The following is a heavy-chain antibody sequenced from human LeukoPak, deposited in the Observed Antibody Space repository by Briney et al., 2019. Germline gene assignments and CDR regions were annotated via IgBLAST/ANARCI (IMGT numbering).Heavy chain of an antibody. V-gene: IGHV5-51*01. CDR1: GVPFTTSW. Sequence: GGALQIFCETAGVPFTTSWIGCVRRMPGTGREWVGAIYPDDSDTRYGPSLQGQVRISADESARTAYLQLASLKASDTATYYCARQRGASGTIKWFDRWGQGTLVTVSS. J-gene: IGHJ5*02. D-gene: IGHD3-10*01. CDR2: IYPDDSDT. CDR3: ARQRGASGTIKWFDR.